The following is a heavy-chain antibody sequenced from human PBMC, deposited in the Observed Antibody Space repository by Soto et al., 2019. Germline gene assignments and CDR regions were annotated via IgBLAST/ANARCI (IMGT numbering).Heavy chain of an antibody. D-gene: IGHD3-22*01. J-gene: IGHJ3*02. CDR2: IGSRTSDI. CDR1: GFTLSRHT. Sequence: GGSLRLSCAASGFTLSRHTMNWVRQAPGKGLEWVSFIGSRTSDIYYADSVKGRFTISRDNAKNSLYLDLTRLRAEDTAVYFCVRDDYDTSGYPNTFDMWVQVTMVTVAS. CDR3: VRDDYDTSGYPNTFDM. V-gene: IGHV3-21*01.